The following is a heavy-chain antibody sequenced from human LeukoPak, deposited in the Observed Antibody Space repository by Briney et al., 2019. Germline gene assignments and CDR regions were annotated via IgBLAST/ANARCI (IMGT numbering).Heavy chain of an antibody. CDR1: GDSMNTHY. Sequence: PAETLSLTCFVSGDSMNTHYWTWVRQPAGKALEWICRSYAGGSPYYNPSLKSRVTMSIDTSMNHFSLKLNSVTAADTAIYYCAKEYTSDWFPRGYLDYWGQGILVTVSS. V-gene: IGHV4-4*07. J-gene: IGHJ4*02. CDR3: AKEYTSDWFPRGYLDY. D-gene: IGHD6-6*01. CDR2: SYAGGSP.